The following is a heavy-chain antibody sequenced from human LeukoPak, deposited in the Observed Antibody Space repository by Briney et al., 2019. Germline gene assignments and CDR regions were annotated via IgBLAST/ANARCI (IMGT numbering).Heavy chain of an antibody. Sequence: PSETLSLTCTVSGGSISSGGYYWSWIRQHPGKGLEWIGYIYYSGSTYYNPSLKSRVTISVDTSKNQFSLKLSSVTAADTAVYYCARDLCGGSCYYNWFDPWGQGTLVTVSS. J-gene: IGHJ5*02. CDR3: ARDLCGGSCYYNWFDP. CDR1: GGSISSGGYY. V-gene: IGHV4-31*03. CDR2: IYYSGST. D-gene: IGHD2-15*01.